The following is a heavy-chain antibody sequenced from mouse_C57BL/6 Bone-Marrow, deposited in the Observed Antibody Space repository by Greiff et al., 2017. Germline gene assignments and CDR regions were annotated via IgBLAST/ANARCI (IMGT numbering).Heavy chain of an antibody. D-gene: IGHD2-3*01. CDR2: ISSGGSYT. V-gene: IGHV5-6*01. CDR3: ASFYDGYSYYFDY. CDR1: GFTFSSYG. Sequence: EVQRVESGGDLVKPGGSLKLSCAASGFTFSSYGMSWVRQTPDKRLEWVATISSGGSYTYYPDSVKGRFTISRDNAKNTLYLQMSSLKSEDTAMYYCASFYDGYSYYFDYWGQGTTLTVSS. J-gene: IGHJ2*01.